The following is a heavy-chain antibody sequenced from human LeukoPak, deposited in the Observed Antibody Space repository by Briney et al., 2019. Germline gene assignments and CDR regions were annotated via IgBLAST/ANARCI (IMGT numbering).Heavy chain of an antibody. Sequence: SETLSLTCTGSGGSISSYYWSWIRQPAGKGLQWIGRIYTSGSTNYNPSLKSRVTMSVDTSKNQFSLKLRSVTAADTAVYYCARDGRHYGDLDYWGQGTLVTVSS. J-gene: IGHJ4*02. V-gene: IGHV4-4*07. CDR3: ARDGRHYGDLDY. D-gene: IGHD4-17*01. CDR2: IYTSGST. CDR1: GGSISSYY.